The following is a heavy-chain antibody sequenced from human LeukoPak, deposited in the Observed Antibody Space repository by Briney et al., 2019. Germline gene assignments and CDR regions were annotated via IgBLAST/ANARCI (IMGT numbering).Heavy chain of an antibody. CDR2: ISGSGGST. D-gene: IGHD6-13*01. CDR1: GFTVSSNY. J-gene: IGHJ4*02. Sequence: GGSLRLSCAASGFTVSSNYMSWVRQAPGKGLEWVSAISGSGGSTYYADSVKGRFTISRDNSKNTLYLQMNSLRAEDTAVYYCAKPLYSSSWYTGYWGQGTLVTV. CDR3: AKPLYSSSWYTGY. V-gene: IGHV3-23*01.